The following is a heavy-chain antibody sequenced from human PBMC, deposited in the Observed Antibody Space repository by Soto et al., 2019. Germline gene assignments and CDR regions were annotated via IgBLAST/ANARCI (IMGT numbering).Heavy chain of an antibody. CDR3: ARARKWSSGRYYFEY. D-gene: IGHD2-15*01. CDR2: IYYSGST. CDR1: GGSISSYY. J-gene: IGHJ4*02. Sequence: SETLSLTCTVSGGSISSYYWSWIRQPPGKGLEWIGYIYYSGSTNYNPSLKSRVTISVDTSKNQFSLKLSSVTAADTAVYYCARARKWSSGRYYFEYWGQGTLVTVSS. V-gene: IGHV4-59*01.